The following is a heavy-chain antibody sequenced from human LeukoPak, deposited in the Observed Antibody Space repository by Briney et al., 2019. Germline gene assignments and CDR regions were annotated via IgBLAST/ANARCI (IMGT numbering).Heavy chain of an antibody. J-gene: IGHJ4*02. CDR1: GYTFTSYG. CDR3: ARDCIGCHGFDY. Sequence: ASVNVSCKASGYTFTSYGISWVRQAPGQGLEWMGWVSAYADDTNYVQKFRGRVTMTTDTSTSTAYMELRSLRSDDTAVYYCARDCIGCHGFDYWGQGTLVTVSS. D-gene: IGHD2-15*01. V-gene: IGHV1-18*01. CDR2: VSAYADDT.